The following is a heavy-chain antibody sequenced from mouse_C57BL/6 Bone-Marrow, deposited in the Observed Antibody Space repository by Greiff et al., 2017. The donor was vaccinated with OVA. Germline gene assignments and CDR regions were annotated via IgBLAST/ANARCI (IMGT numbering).Heavy chain of an antibody. D-gene: IGHD1-1*01. CDR3: ARKEMTVDSYWYFDV. J-gene: IGHJ1*03. V-gene: IGHV1-18*01. CDR2: INPNNGGT. Sequence: EVQLQQSGPELVKPGASVKMPCKASGYTFTDYDMDWVKQSHGKSLEWIGDINPNNGGTIYNQKFKGKATLTVDKSSSTAYMELRSLTSEDTAVYYCARKEMTVDSYWYFDVWGIGTTVTVSS. CDR1: GYTFTDYD.